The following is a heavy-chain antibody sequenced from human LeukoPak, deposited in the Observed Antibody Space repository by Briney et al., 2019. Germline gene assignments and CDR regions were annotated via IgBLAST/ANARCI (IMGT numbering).Heavy chain of an antibody. Sequence: PGGSLRLSCAASGFTFSSYSMNWVRQAPGKGLEWVSYISSSSSYIYYADSVKGRFTISRDNAKNSLYLQMNSLRAEDTAVYYCARESQGYCSSTSCYALGAFDIWGQGTMVTVSS. CDR3: ARESQGYCSSTSCYALGAFDI. CDR2: ISSSSSYI. J-gene: IGHJ3*02. CDR1: GFTFSSYS. D-gene: IGHD2-2*01. V-gene: IGHV3-21*01.